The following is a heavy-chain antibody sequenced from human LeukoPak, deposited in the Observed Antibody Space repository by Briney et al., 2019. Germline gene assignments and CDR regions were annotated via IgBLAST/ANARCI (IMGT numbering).Heavy chain of an antibody. CDR3: ARGLARTYYDFWSGYSNWFDP. Sequence: SETLSLTCTVSGGSISSYYWSCIRQPPGKGPEWIGYIYYSGSTNYNPSLKSRVTISVDTSKNQFSLKLSSVTAADTAVYYCARGLARTYYDFWSGYSNWFDPWGQGTLVTVSS. J-gene: IGHJ5*02. CDR2: IYYSGST. CDR1: GGSISSYY. D-gene: IGHD3-3*01. V-gene: IGHV4-59*08.